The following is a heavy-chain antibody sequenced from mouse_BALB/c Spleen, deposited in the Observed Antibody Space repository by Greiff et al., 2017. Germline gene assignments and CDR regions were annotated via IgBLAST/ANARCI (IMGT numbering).Heavy chain of an antibody. D-gene: IGHD2-1*01. CDR2: IYWDDDN. CDR1: GFSLRTSGMG. J-gene: IGHJ1*01. Sequence: QVTLKASGPGILQPSQTLSLTCSFSGFSLRTSGMGVSWLRQPSGKGLEWLAHIYWDDDNRYNPSLNSRLTISNDTSSNQVILKITSVDTADTATDNGARSGYHGKGYIEDWGAGTTVTV. V-gene: IGHV8-12*01. CDR3: ARSGYHGKGYIED.